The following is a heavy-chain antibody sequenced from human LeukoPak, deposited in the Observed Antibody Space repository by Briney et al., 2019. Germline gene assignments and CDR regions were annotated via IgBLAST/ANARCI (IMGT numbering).Heavy chain of an antibody. CDR3: ARRPWLWFGETHYYMDV. CDR2: IYHSGST. Sequence: PSETLSLTCAVSGYSISSGYYWGWIRQPPGKGLEWIGSIYHSGSTYYNPSLKRRVTISVDTSKNQFSLKLSSVTAADTAVYYCARRPWLWFGETHYYMDVWGKGTTVTVSS. V-gene: IGHV4-38-2*01. D-gene: IGHD3-10*01. CDR1: GYSISSGYY. J-gene: IGHJ6*03.